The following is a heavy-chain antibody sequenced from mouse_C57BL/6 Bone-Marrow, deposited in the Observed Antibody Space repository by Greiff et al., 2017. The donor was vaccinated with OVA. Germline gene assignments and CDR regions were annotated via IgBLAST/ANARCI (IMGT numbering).Heavy chain of an antibody. CDR2: IDPENGDT. V-gene: IGHV14-4*01. CDR3: TKRGLRYG. CDR1: GFNIKDDY. D-gene: IGHD2-2*01. Sequence: EVQLQQSGAELVRPGASVKLSCTASGFNIKDDYMHWVKQRPEQGLEWIGWIDPENGDTEYASKFQGKATITADTSSNTAYLQLSSLTSEDSAVYYCTKRGLRYGWSQGTLVTVSA. J-gene: IGHJ3*01.